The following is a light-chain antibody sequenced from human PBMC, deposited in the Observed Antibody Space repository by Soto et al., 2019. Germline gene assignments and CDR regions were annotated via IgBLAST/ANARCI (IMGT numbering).Light chain of an antibody. J-gene: IGKJ1*01. V-gene: IGKV1-5*01. CDR1: QRISTW. CDR3: QQYNSYSPAT. CDR2: DAS. Sequence: DIQMTQSPSTLSASVGDRVNLTCRASQRISTWLAWYQQKPGKAPKLLIYDASSLESGVPSRFSGSGSGTEFTLTISSLQPDDFATYYCQQYNSYSPATFGQGTKVDIK.